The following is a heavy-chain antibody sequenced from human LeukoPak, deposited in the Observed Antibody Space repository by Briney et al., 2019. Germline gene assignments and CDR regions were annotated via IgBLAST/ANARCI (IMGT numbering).Heavy chain of an antibody. V-gene: IGHV4-59*11. CDR1: GGSISSHY. CDR3: ARVTSYYYYMDV. CDR2: IHYSGST. J-gene: IGHJ6*03. Sequence: SETLSLTCTVSGGSISSHYWSWIRQPPGKGLEWIGYIHYSGSTNYNPSLKSRVTISVDTSKNQFSLKLSSVTAADTAVYYCARVTSYYYYMDVWGKGTTVTVSS.